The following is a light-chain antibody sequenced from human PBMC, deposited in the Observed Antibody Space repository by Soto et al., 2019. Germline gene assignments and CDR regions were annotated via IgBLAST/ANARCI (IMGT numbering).Light chain of an antibody. CDR2: DVS. V-gene: IGLV2-14*01. CDR3: SSYTSSSSYV. Sequence: QSVLTQPASLSGSPGQSIIISCTGTSSDVGGYNYVSWYQQHPGKAPKLMIYDVSNRPSGVSNRFSGSKSGNTASLTISGLQAEDEADYYCSSYTSSSSYVFGTGTKVTVL. CDR1: SSDVGGYNY. J-gene: IGLJ1*01.